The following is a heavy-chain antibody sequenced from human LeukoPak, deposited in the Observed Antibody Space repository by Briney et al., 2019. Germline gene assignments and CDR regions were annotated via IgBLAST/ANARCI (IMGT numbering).Heavy chain of an antibody. V-gene: IGHV3-9*01. J-gene: IGHJ4*02. D-gene: IGHD3-10*01. CDR1: GFTFDDYA. CDR3: AKDIFTMVRGVVDY. Sequence: PGRSLRLSCAASGFTFDDYAMHWVRQAPGKGLEWVSGISWNSGSIGYADSVKGRFTISRDNAKNSLYPQMSSLRAEDTALYYCAKDIFTMVRGVVDYWGQGTLVTVSS. CDR2: ISWNSGSI.